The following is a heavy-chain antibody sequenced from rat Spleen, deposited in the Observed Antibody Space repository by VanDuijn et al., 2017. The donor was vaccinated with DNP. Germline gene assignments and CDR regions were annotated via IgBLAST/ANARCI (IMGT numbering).Heavy chain of an antibody. Sequence: EVQLQESGPGLVKPSQSLSLTCSVTGYSITSDYWGWIRKFPGNKLEWMGFINSAGSTYYNPSLKSRISITRDTSKNQLFLQGSSVTTEDMATYYCARTYTIYSSWFPYWGQGSLVTVSS. V-gene: IGHV3-3*01. CDR1: GYSITSDY. CDR3: ARTYTIYSSWFPY. D-gene: IGHD1-2*01. CDR2: INSAGST. J-gene: IGHJ3*01.